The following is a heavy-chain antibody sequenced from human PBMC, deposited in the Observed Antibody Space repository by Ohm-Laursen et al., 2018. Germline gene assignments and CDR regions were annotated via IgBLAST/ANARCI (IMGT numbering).Heavy chain of an antibody. J-gene: IGHJ4*02. V-gene: IGHV3-30*18. D-gene: IGHD5-12*01. CDR2: ISYDGSNK. CDR1: GFTFSSYG. Sequence: SLRLSCSATGFTFSSYGMHWVRQAPGKGLEWVAVISYDGSNKYYADSVKGRFTISRDNSKNTLYLQMNSLRAEDTAVYYCAKTWLFRGYDYYFDYWGQGTLVTVSS. CDR3: AKTWLFRGYDYYFDY.